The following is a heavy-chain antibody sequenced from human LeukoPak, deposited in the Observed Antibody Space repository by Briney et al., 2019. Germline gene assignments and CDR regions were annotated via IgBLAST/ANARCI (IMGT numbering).Heavy chain of an antibody. Sequence: GGSLTLSCAASGFTVSSNYMSWVRQAPGKGLEWVSVIYSGGSTYYADSVKGRVTISRDNSKNTLYLQLNSLRADDTAVYYCASISPPGFDAFDIWGQGTMVTVSS. V-gene: IGHV3-66*01. CDR2: IYSGGST. CDR3: ASISPPGFDAFDI. J-gene: IGHJ3*02. CDR1: GFTVSSNY.